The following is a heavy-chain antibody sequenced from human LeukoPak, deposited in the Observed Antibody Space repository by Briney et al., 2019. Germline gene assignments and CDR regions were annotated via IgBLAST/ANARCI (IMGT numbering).Heavy chain of an antibody. J-gene: IGHJ4*02. CDR1: GYSFTTYW. D-gene: IGHD3-3*01. Sequence: GESLKISCTTSGYSFTTYWIGWVRQVAGKDLEWMGIIYPGGSDTRYSPSLQGQVTISVDTSIGTAYLQWSSLKASDTAIYYCARQNDFRLDYWGQGTLVTVSS. CDR2: IYPGGSDT. CDR3: ARQNDFRLDY. V-gene: IGHV5-51*01.